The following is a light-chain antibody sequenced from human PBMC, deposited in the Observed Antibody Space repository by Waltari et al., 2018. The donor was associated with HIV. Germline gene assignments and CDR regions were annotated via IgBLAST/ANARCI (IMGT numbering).Light chain of an antibody. CDR3: CSYAGTYTYVL. CDR2: EVI. CDR1: SSAGGGDGS. J-gene: IGLJ3*02. V-gene: IGLV2-11*01. Sequence: SAFPPPRPGSGSPGQSVTISCTGTSSAGGGDGSVSCYLQHPGKVPKLIIYEVIQRPSGVPDRFSGSKSGNTASLTISGLQTEDEADYFCCSYAGTYTYVLFGGGTKLTVL.